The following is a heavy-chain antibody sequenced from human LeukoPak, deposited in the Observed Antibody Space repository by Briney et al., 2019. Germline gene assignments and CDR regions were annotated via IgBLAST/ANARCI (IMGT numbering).Heavy chain of an antibody. CDR2: INPNSGGT. CDR1: GYTFTGYY. CDR3: ATDSEGGGNYGDYFDF. J-gene: IGHJ4*02. V-gene: IGHV1-2*06. D-gene: IGHD1-26*01. Sequence: GASVKVSCKASGYTFTGYYMHWVRQAPGQGLEWMGRINPNSGGTNYAQKFQGRVTMTEDTSTDTAYMELSSLRSEDTAVYYCATDSEGGGNYGDYFDFWGQGTLVTVSS.